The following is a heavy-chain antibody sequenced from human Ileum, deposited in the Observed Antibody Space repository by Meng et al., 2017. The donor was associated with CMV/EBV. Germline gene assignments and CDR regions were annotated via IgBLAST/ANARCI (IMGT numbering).Heavy chain of an antibody. Sequence: GESLKISCGVSGFTFNTYWMSWVRQAPGKGLEWVANIKEDGSEKHYVDSVKGRFTISRDNAKNSLYLQMNSLRAEDTAVYYCARDLYDSSGYYWYYYYGMDVWGQGTTVTVSS. CDR1: GFTFNTYW. D-gene: IGHD3-22*01. CDR3: ARDLYDSSGYYWYYYYGMDV. J-gene: IGHJ6*02. CDR2: IKEDGSEK. V-gene: IGHV3-7*01.